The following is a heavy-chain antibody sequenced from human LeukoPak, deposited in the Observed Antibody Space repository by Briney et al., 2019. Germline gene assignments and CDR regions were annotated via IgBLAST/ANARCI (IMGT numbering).Heavy chain of an antibody. CDR2: VAHTGST. CDR3: AKSNGYGLVDI. J-gene: IGHJ3*02. CDR1: GDSVSSSHW. Sequence: SETLSLTCAVSGDSVSSSHWWSWVRQPPGKGLEWIGEVAHTGSTKFTPSLRSRATISVDTSKNQFSLKLSSVTAADTAVYYCAKSNGYGLVDIWGQGTMVTVSS. D-gene: IGHD3-10*01. V-gene: IGHV4-4*02.